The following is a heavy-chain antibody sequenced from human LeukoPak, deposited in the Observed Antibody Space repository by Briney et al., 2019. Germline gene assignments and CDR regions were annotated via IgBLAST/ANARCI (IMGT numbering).Heavy chain of an antibody. V-gene: IGHV4-39*07. D-gene: IGHD3-16*02. J-gene: IGHJ4*02. CDR3: ARAYYDYVWGSYRYTPGLFDY. Sequence: SETLSLTCTVSGGSISSSSYYWGWIRQPPGKGLEWIGSIYYSGSTYYNPSLKSRVTISVDTSKNQFSLKLSSVTAADTAVYYCARAYYDYVWGSYRYTPGLFDYWGQGTLVTVSS. CDR1: GGSISSSSYY. CDR2: IYYSGST.